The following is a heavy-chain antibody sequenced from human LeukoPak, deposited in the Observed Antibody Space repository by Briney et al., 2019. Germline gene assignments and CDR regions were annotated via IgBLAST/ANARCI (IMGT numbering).Heavy chain of an antibody. J-gene: IGHJ6*03. Sequence: ASVKVSCKASGYTFTSYDINWVRQATGQGLERMGWMNPNSGNTGYAQKFQGRVTITRNTSISTAYMELSSLRSEDTAVYYCAREGRQPVGYYMDVWGKGTTVTVSS. CDR2: MNPNSGNT. CDR1: GYTFTSYD. CDR3: AREGRQPVGYYMDV. V-gene: IGHV1-8*01. D-gene: IGHD6-13*01.